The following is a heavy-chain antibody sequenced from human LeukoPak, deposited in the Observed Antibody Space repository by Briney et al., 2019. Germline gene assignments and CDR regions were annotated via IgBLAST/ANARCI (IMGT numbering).Heavy chain of an antibody. J-gene: IGHJ4*02. Sequence: GESLKISCKGSGYRFTSYWIGWVRQMPGKSLEWMGIIYPRDSDTRYSPSFQGQVTISADKSISTAYLQWSSLKASDTAMYYCASQSGYDYGIFDYWGQGTLVTVSS. CDR3: ASQSGYDYGIFDY. V-gene: IGHV5-51*01. CDR2: IYPRDSDT. CDR1: GYRFTSYW. D-gene: IGHD5-12*01.